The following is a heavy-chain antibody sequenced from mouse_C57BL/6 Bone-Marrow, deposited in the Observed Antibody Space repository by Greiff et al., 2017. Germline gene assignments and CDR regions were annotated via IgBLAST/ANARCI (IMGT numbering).Heavy chain of an antibody. D-gene: IGHD1-1*01. CDR2: IDPENGDT. CDR3: TTGCITTGVRAMDY. Sequence: VQLQQSGAELVRPGASVKLSCTASGFNIKDDYMHWVKQRPEQGLEWIGWIDPENGDTEYASKFQGKATITADTSSNTAYLQLSSLTSEDTAVYYCTTGCITTGVRAMDYWGQGTSVTVSS. V-gene: IGHV14-4*01. J-gene: IGHJ4*01. CDR1: GFNIKDDY.